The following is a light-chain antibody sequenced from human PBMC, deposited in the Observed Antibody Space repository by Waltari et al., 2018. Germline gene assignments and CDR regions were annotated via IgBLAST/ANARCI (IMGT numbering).Light chain of an antibody. CDR1: QGISSY. CDR3: QMYNGAPRT. V-gene: IGKV1-9*01. Sequence: DIQLTQSPSFLSASVGDRVTITCRASQGISSYLVWYQQKPGKAPKVLISAASTLQTGVPSRFSGSGSGTEFTLTISSLQPEDFATYYCQMYNGAPRTFGQGTKVEI. J-gene: IGKJ1*01. CDR2: AAS.